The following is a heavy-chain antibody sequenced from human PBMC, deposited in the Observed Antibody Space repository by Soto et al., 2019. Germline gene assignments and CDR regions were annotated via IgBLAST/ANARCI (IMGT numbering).Heavy chain of an antibody. Sequence: SLRLSCTASGFTFGDCAMSWVRQAPGKGLEWVGFIRSKAYGGTTEYAASVKGRFTISRDDSKSIAYLQMNSLKTEDTAVYYCTRNIQQLAHCYYYGMDVWGQGTTVTVSS. D-gene: IGHD6-13*01. CDR3: TRNIQQLAHCYYYGMDV. CDR2: IRSKAYGGTT. J-gene: IGHJ6*02. CDR1: GFTFGDCA. V-gene: IGHV3-49*04.